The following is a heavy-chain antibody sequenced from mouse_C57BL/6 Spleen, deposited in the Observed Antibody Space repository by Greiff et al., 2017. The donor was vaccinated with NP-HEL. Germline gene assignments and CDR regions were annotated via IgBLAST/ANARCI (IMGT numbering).Heavy chain of an antibody. CDR2: ISYDGYN. CDR1: GYSFTSGYY. Sequence: EVKLQESGPGLVKPSQSLSLTCSVTGYSFTSGYYWNWIRQSPGNQLEWMDYISYDGYNNYDPSLKNRISVTLDTSKNQVFLKLNSVTTDDTATYYCASPYDYDLSWFAYWGQGTLVTVSA. V-gene: IGHV3-6*01. J-gene: IGHJ3*01. CDR3: ASPYDYDLSWFAY. D-gene: IGHD2-4*01.